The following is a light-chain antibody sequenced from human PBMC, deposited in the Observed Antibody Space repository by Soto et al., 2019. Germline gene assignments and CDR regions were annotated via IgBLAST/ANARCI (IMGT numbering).Light chain of an antibody. J-gene: IGKJ4*02. Sequence: PGERATLSCRSSQSLSKSVVWYQQKPGQAPRLLIDGASNRATGIPARFSGSGSGTDFTLTISRLEPEDFAVYFCQQRSSWPLTFGGGTKVDI. CDR2: GAS. V-gene: IGKV3-11*01. CDR3: QQRSSWPLT. CDR1: QSLSKS.